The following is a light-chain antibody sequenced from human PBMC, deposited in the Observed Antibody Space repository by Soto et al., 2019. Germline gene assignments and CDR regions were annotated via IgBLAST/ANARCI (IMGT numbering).Light chain of an antibody. CDR2: AAS. J-gene: IGKJ4*01. Sequence: DMEMTQSPSSLSASVGDRVTITCRASHSISNYFNWYQHKPGQVPKLLIYAASSLQSGVPTRFSGRGSGTHFTLTINSLQPDDFAPCYCHQSYGTPLTFGGGTKIEIK. CDR3: HQSYGTPLT. CDR1: HSISNY. V-gene: IGKV1-39*01.